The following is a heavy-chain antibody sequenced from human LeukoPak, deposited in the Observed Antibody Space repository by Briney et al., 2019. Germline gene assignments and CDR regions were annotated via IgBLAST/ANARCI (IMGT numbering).Heavy chain of an antibody. CDR2: ISSISRTT. CDR1: GFMFSSYS. D-gene: IGHD3-10*01. Sequence: GGSLRLSCAGSGFMFSSYSMTWVRQAPGKGLEWIAYISSISRTTNYADSVRGRFTLSRDNGKSSLFLQMNSLGDEDTAIYYCAKGKYYSGWGQGTLVTVSS. J-gene: IGHJ1*01. CDR3: AKGKYYSG. V-gene: IGHV3-48*02.